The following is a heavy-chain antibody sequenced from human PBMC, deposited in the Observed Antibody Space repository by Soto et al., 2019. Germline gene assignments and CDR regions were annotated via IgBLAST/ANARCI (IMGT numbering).Heavy chain of an antibody. CDR3: ARSKGYCSGGSCYPFDY. CDR1: GFTFSSYW. V-gene: IGHV3-7*01. Sequence: EVQLVESGGGLVQPGGSLRLSCAASGFTFSSYWMTWVRQAPGKGLEWVANIKQDGSEKYYVDSVKGRFTISRDNAKNSLYLQMNSLRAEDTAVYYCARSKGYCSGGSCYPFDYWGQGTLVTVSS. J-gene: IGHJ4*02. CDR2: IKQDGSEK. D-gene: IGHD2-15*01.